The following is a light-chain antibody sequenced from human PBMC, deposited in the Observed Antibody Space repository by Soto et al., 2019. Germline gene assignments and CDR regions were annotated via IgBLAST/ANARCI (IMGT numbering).Light chain of an antibody. CDR2: EVN. J-gene: IGLJ1*01. V-gene: IGLV2-8*01. Sequence: QSVLTQPRSASGSPGQSVATSCTGTSSDVGGYNYVSWYQQHPGKAPKLMIYEVNKRPSGVPDRFSGSKSGNTASLTVSGLQAEDEADYYCSSYAGSSNVFGTGTKVTVL. CDR3: SSYAGSSNV. CDR1: SSDVGGYNY.